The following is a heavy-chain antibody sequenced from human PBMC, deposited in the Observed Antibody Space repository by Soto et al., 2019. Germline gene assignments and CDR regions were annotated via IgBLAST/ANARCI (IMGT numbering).Heavy chain of an antibody. J-gene: IGHJ4*02. Sequence: SETLSLTCTVSGGSVSSGSYYWSWIRQPPGKGLEWIGYIYYSGSTNYNPSLKSRVTISVDTSKNQFSLKLSSVTAADTAVYYCARGPQQQLWDDYWGQGTLVTVPQ. CDR3: ARGPQQQLWDDY. CDR2: IYYSGST. V-gene: IGHV4-61*01. CDR1: GGSVSSGSYY. D-gene: IGHD6-13*01.